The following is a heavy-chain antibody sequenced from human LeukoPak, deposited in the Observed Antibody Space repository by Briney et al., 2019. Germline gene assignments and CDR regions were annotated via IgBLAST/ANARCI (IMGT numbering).Heavy chain of an antibody. J-gene: IGHJ4*02. Sequence: ASVKVSCKASGYTFTGYYMHWVRQAPGQGLEWMGWINPNSGGTNYAQKFQGRVTMTRDTSISTAYMELSRLRSDDTAVYYCARDFGGYSHGSLDYWGQGTLVTVSS. CDR2: INPNSGGT. D-gene: IGHD5-18*01. CDR1: GYTFTGYY. CDR3: ARDFGGYSHGSLDY. V-gene: IGHV1-2*02.